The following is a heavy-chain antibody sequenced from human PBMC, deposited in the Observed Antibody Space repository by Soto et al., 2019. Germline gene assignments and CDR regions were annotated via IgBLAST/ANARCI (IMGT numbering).Heavy chain of an antibody. CDR1: GYIFTKYT. D-gene: IGHD3-10*01. CDR2: INAGNGNT. CDR3: ARDCYYGSGSYNYFDY. Sequence: GAPAKVSCKASGYIFTKYTMHWVRQAPGQRPEWMGWINAGNGNTKYSQKFQGRVTITRDTSASTAHMELSSLTSEDTAVYYCARDCYYGSGSYNYFDYWGQGALVTVSS. J-gene: IGHJ4*02. V-gene: IGHV1-3*01.